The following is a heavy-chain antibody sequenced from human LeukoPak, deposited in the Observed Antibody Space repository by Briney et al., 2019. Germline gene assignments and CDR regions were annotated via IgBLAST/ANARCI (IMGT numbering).Heavy chain of an antibody. J-gene: IGHJ3*02. V-gene: IGHV1-46*01. CDR1: GYTFTSYY. CDR2: INPSGGST. Sequence: ASVKVSCKASGYTFTSYYMHWVRQAPGQGLEWMGIINPSGGSTSYAQKFQGRVTMTRDTSTSTVYMELSSLRSEDTAVYYCARVQGYDWNDQERDAFDIWGQGTMVTVSS. CDR3: ARVQGYDWNDQERDAFDI. D-gene: IGHD1-20*01.